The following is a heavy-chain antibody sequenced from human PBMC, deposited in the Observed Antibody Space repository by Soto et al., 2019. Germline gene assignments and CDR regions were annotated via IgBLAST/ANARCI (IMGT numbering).Heavy chain of an antibody. D-gene: IGHD1-26*01. CDR1: GDSMNSGGFS. Sequence: QLQLQESGSGLVKPSQTLSLTCSVSGDSMNSGGFSWSWIRQPAGKGLEWIGYIYHSGSTYYNPSLKSRVTISVDRSNNQFSLNLTSVTAADTAVYYCARRGSGVIDTWGQGALVTVSP. CDR2: IYHSGST. V-gene: IGHV4-30-2*01. J-gene: IGHJ5*02. CDR3: ARRGSGVIDT.